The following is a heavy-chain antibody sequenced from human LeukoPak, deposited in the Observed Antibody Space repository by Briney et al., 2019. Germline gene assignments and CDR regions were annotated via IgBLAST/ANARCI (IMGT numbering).Heavy chain of an antibody. V-gene: IGHV1-8*01. CDR1: GYTFTSYD. Sequence: ASVKVSCKASGYTFTSYDINWVRQATGQGLEWMGWMNPNSGNTGYAQKFQGRVTMTRNTSISTAYMELSSLRSEDAAVYYCARASSSGGWYYFDHWGREPWSPSPQ. D-gene: IGHD2-15*01. CDR3: ARASSSGGWYYFDH. J-gene: IGHJ4*02. CDR2: MNPNSGNT.